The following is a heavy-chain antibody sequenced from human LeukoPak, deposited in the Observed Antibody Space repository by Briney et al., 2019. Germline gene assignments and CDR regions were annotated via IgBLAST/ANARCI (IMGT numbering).Heavy chain of an antibody. Sequence: SETLSLTCTVSGGSFTSIGNNWGWIRQPPGKGLEWIGCIYHSGSTNYNPSLKSRVTISVDTSKNQFSLKLRSVTAADTAVYYCVRDTPPNNGMDVWGQGTTVTVSS. V-gene: IGHV4-61*08. CDR2: IYHSGST. D-gene: IGHD1/OR15-1a*01. CDR3: VRDTPPNNGMDV. CDR1: GGSFTSIGNN. J-gene: IGHJ6*02.